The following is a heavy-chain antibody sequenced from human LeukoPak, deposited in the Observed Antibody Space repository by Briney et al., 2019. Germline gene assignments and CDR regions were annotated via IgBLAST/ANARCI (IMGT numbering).Heavy chain of an antibody. V-gene: IGHV1-24*01. Sequence: ASVKVSCKVSGYTLTELSMHWVRQAPGKGLEWMGGFDPEDGETIYAQKFQGRVTMTEDTSTDTAYMELSSLRSEDTAVYYCARGHSHICTVTTGDTDAFHIWGQGTLVTVSS. CDR2: FDPEDGET. CDR1: GYTLTELS. J-gene: IGHJ3*02. CDR3: ARGHSHICTVTTGDTDAFHI. D-gene: IGHD4-17*01.